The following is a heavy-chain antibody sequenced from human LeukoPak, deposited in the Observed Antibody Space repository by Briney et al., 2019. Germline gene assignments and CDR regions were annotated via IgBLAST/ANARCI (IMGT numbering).Heavy chain of an antibody. CDR3: ARLSRYSGSYDSDY. Sequence: GESLKISCKGSGYSFTSYWIGWVRQMPGKGLEWMGSINPEDSDTTYSQSFQGQVTISADKSISTAYLQWSSLKASDTAMYYCARLSRYSGSYDSDYWGQGTLVTVSS. CDR1: GYSFTSYW. V-gene: IGHV5-51*01. CDR2: INPEDSDT. D-gene: IGHD1-26*01. J-gene: IGHJ4*02.